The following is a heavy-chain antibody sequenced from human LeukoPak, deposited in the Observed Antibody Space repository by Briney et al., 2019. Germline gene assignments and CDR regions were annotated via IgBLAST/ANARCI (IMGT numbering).Heavy chain of an antibody. J-gene: IGHJ4*02. CDR1: GGSFSGYY. CDR3: ARGPSYRSYRSGSYYNY. D-gene: IGHD3-10*01. CDR2: INHSGST. V-gene: IGHV4-34*01. Sequence: SETLSLTCAVYGGSFSGYYWSWIRQPPGKGLEWIGEINHSGSTNYNPSLKSRVTISVDTSKNQFSLKLSSVTAADTAVYYCARGPSYRSYRSGSYYNYWGQGTLVTVSS.